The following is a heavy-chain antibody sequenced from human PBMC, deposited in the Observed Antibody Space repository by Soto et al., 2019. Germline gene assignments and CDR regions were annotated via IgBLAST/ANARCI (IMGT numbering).Heavy chain of an antibody. CDR2: IIPIFGTA. Sequence: QVQLVQSGAEVKKPGSSVKVSCKASGGTFSSYAISWVRQAPGQGLEWMGGIIPIFGTANYAQKFQGRVTITADESTSKAYMEVSSLRSEDTAVYYCARDRSSGSGWIDYWGQGTLVTVSS. V-gene: IGHV1-69*01. CDR1: GGTFSSYA. CDR3: ARDRSSGSGWIDY. D-gene: IGHD3-10*01. J-gene: IGHJ4*02.